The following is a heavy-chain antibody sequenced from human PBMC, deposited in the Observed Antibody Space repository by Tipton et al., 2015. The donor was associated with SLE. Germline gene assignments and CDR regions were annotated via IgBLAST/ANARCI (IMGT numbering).Heavy chain of an antibody. CDR2: IYTSGST. D-gene: IGHD6-13*01. CDR1: GGSISSSSYY. V-gene: IGHV4-61*09. CDR3: ARCSSSWPYVAFDI. Sequence: TLSLTCTVSGGSISSSSYYWGWIRQPAGKGLEWIGHIYTSGSTNSNPTHKSRVTISVDTSKNQFSLKLSSVTAADTAVYYCARCSSSWPYVAFDIWGQGTRVTVSS. J-gene: IGHJ3*02.